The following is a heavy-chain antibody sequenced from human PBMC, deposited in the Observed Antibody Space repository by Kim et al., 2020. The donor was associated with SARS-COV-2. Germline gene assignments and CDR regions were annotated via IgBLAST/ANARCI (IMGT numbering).Heavy chain of an antibody. J-gene: IGHJ4*02. CDR3: ARDGDIVAPLDY. Sequence: GGSLRLSCVVSGFTVSNHYMNWVRQAPGKGLEWVATIYTSGITYYADSVKGRFTISRDNSRNTLYLQLNSLRAEDTAGYYCARDGDIVAPLDYWGQGTLVTVSS. D-gene: IGHD5-12*01. V-gene: IGHV3-66*01. CDR2: IYTSGIT. CDR1: GFTVSNHY.